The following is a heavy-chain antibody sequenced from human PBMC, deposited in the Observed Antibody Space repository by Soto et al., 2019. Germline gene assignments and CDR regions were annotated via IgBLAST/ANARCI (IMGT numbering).Heavy chain of an antibody. J-gene: IGHJ3*01. D-gene: IGHD3-9*01. V-gene: IGHV4-4*02. Sequence: QVQLQESGPGLVKPSGTLSLTCAVSGGSISSSHWWTWVRQSPGKGLEYIGEISNSGTSNSNPSLKSRVTLSVDKSKTHFSLTLTSVTAADTTVYYCARVVLTITRGAFDAWGQGTLVIVSS. CDR1: GGSISSSHW. CDR2: ISNSGTS. CDR3: ARVVLTITRGAFDA.